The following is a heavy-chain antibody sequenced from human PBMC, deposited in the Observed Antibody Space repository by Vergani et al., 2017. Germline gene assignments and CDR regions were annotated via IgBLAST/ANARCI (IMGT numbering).Heavy chain of an antibody. D-gene: IGHD2-2*02. CDR2: ISSSGSTI. CDR3: ARDGDYCSSTSCYRDYYYGMDV. CDR1: GFTFSDYY. J-gene: IGHJ6*02. V-gene: IGHV3-11*01. Sequence: QVQLVESGGGLVKPGGSLRLSCAASGFTFSDYYMSWIRQAPGKGLEWVSYISSSGSTIYYADSVKGRFTISRDNAKNSLYLQMNSLRAEDTAVYYCARDGDYCSSTSCYRDYYYGMDVWGQGTTVTVSS.